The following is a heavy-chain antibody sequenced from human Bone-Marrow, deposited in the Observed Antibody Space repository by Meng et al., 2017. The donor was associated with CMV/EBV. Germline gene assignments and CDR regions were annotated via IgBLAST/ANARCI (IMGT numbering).Heavy chain of an antibody. CDR3: ARSRGRYGRYGSGSMRLAQYYYGMAV. D-gene: IGHD3-10*01. J-gene: IGHJ6*01. Sequence: ASVKVSCKASGYTFTSYDINWVRQATGQGLEWMGWMNPNSGNTGYAQKFQGRVTITRNTSISTAYMGLSSLRSEDTAVYYCARSRGRYGRYGSGSMRLAQYYYGMAVWGQGNTVNGAS. CDR2: MNPNSGNT. V-gene: IGHV1-8*03. CDR1: GYTFTSYD.